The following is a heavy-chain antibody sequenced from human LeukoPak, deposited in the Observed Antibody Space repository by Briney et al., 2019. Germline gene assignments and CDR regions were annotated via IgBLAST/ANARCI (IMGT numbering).Heavy chain of an antibody. V-gene: IGHV4-61*02. J-gene: IGHJ4*02. D-gene: IGHD6-13*01. CDR2: FYSSGNT. Sequence: SQTLSLTCTVSGGSVSSGSYYWSWIRQPAGKGLEWIGRFYSSGNTEYNPSLKSRVTISVDTSKNQFSLKLSSVTAADTAVYYCARSAGAAVNFDYWGQGTLVTVSS. CDR3: ARSAGAAVNFDY. CDR1: GGSVSSGSYY.